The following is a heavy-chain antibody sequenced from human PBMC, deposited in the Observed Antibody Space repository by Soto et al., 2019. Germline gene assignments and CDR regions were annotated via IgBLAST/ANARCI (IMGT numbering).Heavy chain of an antibody. J-gene: IGHJ6*02. Sequence: QVHLVQSGAEVKKPGSSVKVSCKASGDTFSSFAISWVRQAPGQGLEWMGGIIPIFRTPKYGQKFQGRVTITADEPTSTAYMELSSLRSEDPAVYYCARDKDREQLGGNYYYAFDVWGQGTTVIVSS. CDR2: IIPIFRTP. D-gene: IGHD1-1*01. CDR3: ARDKDREQLGGNYYYAFDV. V-gene: IGHV1-69*12. CDR1: GDTFSSFA.